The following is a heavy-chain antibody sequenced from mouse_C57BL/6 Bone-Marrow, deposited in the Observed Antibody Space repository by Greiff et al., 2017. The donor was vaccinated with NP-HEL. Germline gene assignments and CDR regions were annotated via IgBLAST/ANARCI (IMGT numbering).Heavy chain of an antibody. J-gene: IGHJ1*03. Sequence: VQLQQSGAELVRPGASVKLSCTASGFNIKDDYMHWVKQRPEQGLEWIGWIDPENGDTEYASKFQGKATITADTSSNTAYLQLSSLTSEDTAVYYCTTFYYGYDYWYFDVRGTGTTVTVSS. D-gene: IGHD2-2*01. V-gene: IGHV14-4*01. CDR3: TTFYYGYDYWYFDV. CDR1: GFNIKDDY. CDR2: IDPENGDT.